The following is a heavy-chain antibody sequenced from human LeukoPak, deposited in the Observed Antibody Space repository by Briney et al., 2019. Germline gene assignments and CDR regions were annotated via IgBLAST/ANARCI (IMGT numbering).Heavy chain of an antibody. J-gene: IGHJ1*01. D-gene: IGHD4-17*01. CDR1: GGSFSGYY. CDR3: ARGRGYGDYHH. V-gene: IGHV4-34*01. CDR2: INHSGGT. Sequence: PSETLSLTCAVYGGSFSGYYWSWIRQPPGKGLEWIGEINHSGGTNYNPSLKSRVTISVDTSKNQFSLKLSSVTAADTAVYYCARGRGYGDYHHWGQGTLVTVSS.